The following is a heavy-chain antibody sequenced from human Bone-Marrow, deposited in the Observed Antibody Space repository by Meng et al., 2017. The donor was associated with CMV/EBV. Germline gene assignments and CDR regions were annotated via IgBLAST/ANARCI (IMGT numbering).Heavy chain of an antibody. D-gene: IGHD2-15*01. Sequence: ASVKVSCKASGYTFTSYYMHWVRQAPGQGLEWMGIINPSGGSTSYAQKFQGRVTMTRDTSTSTVYMELRSLRSDDTAVYFCARFHGGSYFDYWGQGTLVTVSS. CDR2: INPSGGST. J-gene: IGHJ4*02. V-gene: IGHV1-46*01. CDR3: ARFHGGSYFDY. CDR1: GYTFTSYY.